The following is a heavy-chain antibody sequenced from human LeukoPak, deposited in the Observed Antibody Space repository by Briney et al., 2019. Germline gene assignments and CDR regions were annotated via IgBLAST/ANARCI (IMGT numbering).Heavy chain of an antibody. V-gene: IGHV3-30*18. J-gene: IGHJ4*02. Sequence: GGSLRLSCAASGFTFSSYGMHWARQAPGKGLEWVAVISYDGSNKYYADSVKGRFTISRDNSKNTLYLQMNSLRAEDTAVYYCAKDPSITMVRGVTADWGQGTLVTVSS. CDR3: AKDPSITMVRGVTAD. CDR2: ISYDGSNK. CDR1: GFTFSSYG. D-gene: IGHD3-10*01.